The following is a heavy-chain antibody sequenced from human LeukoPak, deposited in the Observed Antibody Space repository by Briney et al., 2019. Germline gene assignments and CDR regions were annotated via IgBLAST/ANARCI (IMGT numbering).Heavy chain of an antibody. CDR3: AASDFSYYYDSSGPEGAFDI. D-gene: IGHD3-22*01. CDR1: GGTFSSYA. CDR2: IIPIFGTA. V-gene: IGHV1-69*01. J-gene: IGHJ3*02. Sequence: GASVKVSCKASGGTFSSYAISWVRQAPGQGLEWMGGIIPIFGTANYAQKFQGRVTITADESTSTAYMELSSLRSEDTAVYYCAASDFSYYYDSSGPEGAFDIWGQGTMVTVSS.